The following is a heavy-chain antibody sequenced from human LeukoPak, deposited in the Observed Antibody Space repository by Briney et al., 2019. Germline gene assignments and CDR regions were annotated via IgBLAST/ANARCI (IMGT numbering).Heavy chain of an antibody. CDR1: GGSISSYY. D-gene: IGHD3-22*01. CDR2: IYSSGST. V-gene: IGHV4-59*01. J-gene: IGHJ4*02. Sequence: PSETLSLTCTVSGGSISSYYWSWVRQPPGKGMEWIGYIYSSGSTNYNPSLESRVTISVETSKNQFSLKLSSVTAADTAVYYCARHYYHSSGSYSFDYWGQGTLVTVSS. CDR3: ARHYYHSSGSYSFDY.